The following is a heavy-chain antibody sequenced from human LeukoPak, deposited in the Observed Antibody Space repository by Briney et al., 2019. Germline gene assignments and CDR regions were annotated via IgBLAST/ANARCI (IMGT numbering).Heavy chain of an antibody. CDR3: AKFEGSGVYWYFDL. Sequence: GGSLRLSCAASGFTFSIYAMSWVRQAPGKGLEWVSAISGSGDSTYCADSVKGRFTISRDNSKNTLYLQMNSLRADDTAVYYCAKFEGSGVYWYFDLWGRGTLVTVSS. CDR1: GFTFSIYA. J-gene: IGHJ2*01. D-gene: IGHD3-10*01. V-gene: IGHV3-23*01. CDR2: ISGSGDST.